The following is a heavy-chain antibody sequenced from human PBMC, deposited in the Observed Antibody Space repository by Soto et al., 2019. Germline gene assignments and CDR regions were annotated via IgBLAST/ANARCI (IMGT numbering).Heavy chain of an antibody. CDR3: AKAQYYYGSGSYYTDY. Sequence: QVQLVESGGGVVQPGRSLRLSCAASGFTFSSYGMLWVRQAPGKGLEWVAVISYDGSNKYYADSVKGRFTISRDNSKNTLYLQMNSLRAEDTAVYYCAKAQYYYGSGSYYTDYWGQGTLVTVSS. J-gene: IGHJ4*02. D-gene: IGHD3-10*01. CDR1: GFTFSSYG. CDR2: ISYDGSNK. V-gene: IGHV3-30*18.